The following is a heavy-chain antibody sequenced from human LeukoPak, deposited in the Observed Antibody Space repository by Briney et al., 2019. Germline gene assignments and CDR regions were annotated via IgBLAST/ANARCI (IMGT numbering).Heavy chain of an antibody. V-gene: IGHV3-30-3*01. J-gene: IGHJ4*02. CDR3: ARDRHVAAAGYYFDY. Sequence: PGRSLRLSCAASGFTFSSYAMHWVRQAPGKGLEWVAVISYDGSNKYYADSVKGRFTISRDNSKNTLYLQMNSLRVEDTAVYYCARDRHVAAAGYYFDYWGQGTLVTVSS. D-gene: IGHD6-25*01. CDR2: ISYDGSNK. CDR1: GFTFSSYA.